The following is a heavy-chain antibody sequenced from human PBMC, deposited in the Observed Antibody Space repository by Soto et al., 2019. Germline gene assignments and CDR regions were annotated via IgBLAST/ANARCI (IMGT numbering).Heavy chain of an antibody. CDR3: ARGSPYMYCSGGSCSRVNFDY. D-gene: IGHD2-15*01. CDR1: GGSFSGYY. J-gene: IGHJ4*02. V-gene: IGHV4-34*01. CDR2: INHSGST. Sequence: SETLSLTCAVYGGSFSGYYWSWIRQPPGKGLEWIGEINHSGSTNYNPSLKSRVTISVDTSKNQFSLKLSSVTAADTAVYYCARGSPYMYCSGGSCSRVNFDYWGQGTLVTVSS.